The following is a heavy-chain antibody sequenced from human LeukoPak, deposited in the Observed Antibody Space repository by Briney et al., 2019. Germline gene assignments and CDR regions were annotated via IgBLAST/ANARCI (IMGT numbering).Heavy chain of an antibody. CDR1: GFTFSSYS. CDR3: ARGGGIAAAGISQH. D-gene: IGHD6-13*01. V-gene: IGHV3-21*01. J-gene: IGHJ1*01. Sequence: GGSLRLSCAASGFTFSSYSMNWVRQAPGKGLEWVSSISSSSNYIYYADSVKGRFTISRDNAKNSLYLQMNSLRAEDTAVYYCARGGGIAAAGISQHWGQGTLVTVSS. CDR2: ISSSSNYI.